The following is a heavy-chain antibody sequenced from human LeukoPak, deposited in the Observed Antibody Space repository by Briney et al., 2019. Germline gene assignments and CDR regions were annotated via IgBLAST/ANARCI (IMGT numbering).Heavy chain of an antibody. CDR3: AGDWNGDYVIEY. V-gene: IGHV3-53*01. CDR1: GFNFNIYS. CDR2: IYGADNT. Sequence: PGGSLRLSCRASGFNFNIYSMNWVRQAPGKGLEWVSVIYGADNTNYADSVKGRFTISRDNSKNTVFLQMNSLRDEDTAVYYCAGDWNGDYVIEYWGQGTLVTVSS. D-gene: IGHD4-17*01. J-gene: IGHJ4*02.